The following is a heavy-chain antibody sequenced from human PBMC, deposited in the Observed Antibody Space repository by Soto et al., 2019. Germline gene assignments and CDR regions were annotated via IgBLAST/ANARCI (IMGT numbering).Heavy chain of an antibody. J-gene: IGHJ4*02. V-gene: IGHV1-69*13. D-gene: IGHD3-22*01. CDR3: ASPRRSPYYYDSSGCYYIRPLDY. CDR2: IIPIFGTA. Sequence: SVKVSCKASGGTFSSYAISWVRQAPGQGLEWMGGIIPIFGTANYAQKFQGRVTITADESTSTAYMELSSLRSEDTAVYYCASPRRSPYYYDSSGCYYIRPLDYWGQGTLVTVSS. CDR1: GGTFSSYA.